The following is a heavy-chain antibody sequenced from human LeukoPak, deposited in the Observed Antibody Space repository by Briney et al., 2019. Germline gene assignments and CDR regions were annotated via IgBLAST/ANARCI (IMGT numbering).Heavy chain of an antibody. J-gene: IGHJ6*03. Sequence: SETLSLTCTVPGGSISSYYWSWIRQPPGKGLEWIGYIYYSGSTNYNPSLKSRVTISVDTSKNQFSLKLSSVTAADTAVYYCARMMGSIVVVPAAIEHYYYYMDVWGKGTTVTVSS. V-gene: IGHV4-59*01. CDR1: GGSISSYY. CDR2: IYYSGST. D-gene: IGHD2-2*01. CDR3: ARMMGSIVVVPAAIEHYYYYMDV.